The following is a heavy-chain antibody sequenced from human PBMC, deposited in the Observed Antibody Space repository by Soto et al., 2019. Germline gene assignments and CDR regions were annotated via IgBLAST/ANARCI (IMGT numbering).Heavy chain of an antibody. CDR1: GGSFSGYY. CDR3: AKEPVGPDWYFDL. CDR2: ISGSGIST. J-gene: IGHJ2*01. V-gene: IGHV3-23*01. Sequence: ETMSLTCAVYGGSFSGYYCSWISQPPGKGLEWVSGISGSGISTHYADSVKGRFTVSRDNSKNTLYLQMNSLRAEDTAVYNCAKEPVGPDWYFDLWGRGTLVTVS.